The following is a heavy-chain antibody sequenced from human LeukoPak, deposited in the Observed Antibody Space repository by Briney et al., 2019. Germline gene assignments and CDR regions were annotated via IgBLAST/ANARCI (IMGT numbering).Heavy chain of an antibody. D-gene: IGHD4-17*01. V-gene: IGHV4-4*02. Sequence: PSGTLSLTCAVSGGSISSNNWWSWVRQPPNKGLEWIGEMYHSGSAIYNPSLKSRVTISVDTSKNQFSLKLNSVTAADTAVYYCARHGPFYGTAFYFDYWGQGTLVTVSS. CDR1: GGSISSNNW. J-gene: IGHJ4*02. CDR2: MYHSGSA. CDR3: ARHGPFYGTAFYFDY.